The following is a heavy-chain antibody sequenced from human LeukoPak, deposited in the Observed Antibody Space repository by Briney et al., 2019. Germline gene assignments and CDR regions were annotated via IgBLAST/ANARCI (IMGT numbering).Heavy chain of an antibody. CDR3: ARRFDY. Sequence: SXXXXGYXWSWIRQHPGKGLEWIGYIYYSGSTYYNPSLKSRVTISVDTSKNQFSLKLSSVTAADTAVYYCARRFDYWGQGALVTVSS. CDR2: IYYSGST. V-gene: IGHV4-31*02. CDR1: SXXXXGYX. J-gene: IGHJ4*02.